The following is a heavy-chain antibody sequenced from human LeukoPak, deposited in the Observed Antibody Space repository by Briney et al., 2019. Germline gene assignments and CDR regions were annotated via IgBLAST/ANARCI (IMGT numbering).Heavy chain of an antibody. CDR2: ISAYNGNT. V-gene: IGHV1-18*01. CDR1: GYTFTSYG. J-gene: IGHJ5*02. D-gene: IGHD2-2*01. CDR3: ARDHCSSTSCYSGWFDP. Sequence: EASVKVSCKASGYTFTSYGISWVRQAPGQGLEWMGWISAYNGNTNYAQKLQGRVTMTTDTSTSTAYMELRSLRSDDTAVYYCARDHCSSTSCYSGWFDPWGQGTLVTVSS.